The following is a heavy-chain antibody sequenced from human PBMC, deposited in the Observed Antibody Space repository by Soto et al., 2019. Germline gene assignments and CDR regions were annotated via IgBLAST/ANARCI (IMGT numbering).Heavy chain of an antibody. CDR3: ARDGVVAGYYYYYGMEV. CDR1: GGTFISYA. J-gene: IGHJ6*04. V-gene: IGHV1-69*13. Sequence: SVKVSCKASGGTFISYAISWVRQAPGQGLEWMGGIIPIFGTANYAQKFQGRVTITADESTSTAYMELSSLRSEDTAVYYCARDGVVAGYYYYYGMEVWCEGSTVTVFS. CDR2: IIPIFGTA. D-gene: IGHD2-15*01.